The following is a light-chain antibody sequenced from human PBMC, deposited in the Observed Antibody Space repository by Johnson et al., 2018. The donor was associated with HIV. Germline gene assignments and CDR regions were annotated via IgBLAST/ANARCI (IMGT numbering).Light chain of an antibody. V-gene: IGLV1-51*01. CDR3: GTWETSLSAGLLYV. CDR2: DNN. J-gene: IGLJ1*01. Sequence: QSVLTQPPSVSAAPGQKVTISCSGSSSNIGNNYVSWYQQLPGKAPKLFIFDNNKRPSGIPDRFSGSKSATSATLGITGLQPGDEADYYCGTWETSLSAGLLYVFGPGTKVTVL. CDR1: SSNIGNNY.